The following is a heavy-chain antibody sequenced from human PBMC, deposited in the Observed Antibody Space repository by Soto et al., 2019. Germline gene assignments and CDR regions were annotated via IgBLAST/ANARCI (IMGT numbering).Heavy chain of an antibody. CDR2: IIPILGIA. CDR1: GGTFSSYT. V-gene: IGHV1-69*02. D-gene: IGHD2-2*01. CDR3: AGVVVRAISCFFGLDV. Sequence: QVQLVQSGAEVKKPGSSVKVSCKASGGTFSSYTISWVRQAPGQGLEWMGRIIPILGIANYAQKFQGRVAVTADQSASTGYMALSRLRAEDTAVHYCAGVVVRAISCFFGLDVWGQGTTVTVS. J-gene: IGHJ6*01.